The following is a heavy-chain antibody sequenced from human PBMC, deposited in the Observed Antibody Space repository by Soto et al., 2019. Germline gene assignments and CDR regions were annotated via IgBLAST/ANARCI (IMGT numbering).Heavy chain of an antibody. D-gene: IGHD2-15*01. J-gene: IGHJ4*02. Sequence: GSLRLSCAASGFTFNNYGMHWVRQAPGKGLEWVAVIWYDGSYKYYADSVKGRFTISRDNSKNTLYLQMNSLRVEDTAVYYCTRGVVAEGVDYWGQGTLVTVSS. CDR3: TRGVVAEGVDY. CDR1: GFTFNNYG. CDR2: IWYDGSYK. V-gene: IGHV3-33*01.